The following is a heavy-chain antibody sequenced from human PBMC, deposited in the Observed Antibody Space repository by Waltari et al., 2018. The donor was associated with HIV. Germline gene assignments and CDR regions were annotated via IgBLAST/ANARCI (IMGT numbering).Heavy chain of an antibody. CDR2: IKQDGSEK. J-gene: IGHJ4*02. CDR3: ASLYCSGGSCYDY. CDR1: GFTFSSYW. Sequence: EVQLVESGGGLVQPGGSLRLSCAASGFTFSSYWMTWVRQAPGKGLEWVANIKQDGSEKDCADSVKGRFTISRDNAKNSLYLQMNSLRAEDTAVYYCASLYCSGGSCYDYWGQGTLVTVSS. V-gene: IGHV3-7*01. D-gene: IGHD2-15*01.